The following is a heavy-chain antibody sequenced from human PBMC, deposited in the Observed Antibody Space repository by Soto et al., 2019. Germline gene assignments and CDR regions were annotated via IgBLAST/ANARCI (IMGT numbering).Heavy chain of an antibody. CDR1: GASINRGDYY. D-gene: IGHD5-18*01. J-gene: IGHJ6*02. CDR3: AREVDTASGPDYYNGLDV. V-gene: IGHV4-30-4*01. Sequence: QVQLQESGAGLVQPAQTLSLTCTVSGASINRGDYYWSWIRQHPGKGLEWIGYIYYSGSTYYSPSLKSPVVLSVDTPKNQFSLRLCSVTAADTAVYYSAREVDTASGPDYYNGLDVWRQGTTVTVSS. CDR2: IYYSGST.